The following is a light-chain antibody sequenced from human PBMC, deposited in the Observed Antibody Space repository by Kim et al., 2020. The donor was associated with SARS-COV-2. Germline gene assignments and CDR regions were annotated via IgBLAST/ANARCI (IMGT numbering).Light chain of an antibody. V-gene: IGLV3-1*01. CDR2: QNS. CDR1: KLGDKY. CDR3: QAWDSSTVV. Sequence: VTPGQTGSHPCCGDKLGDKYACWYQHKPSAPPVLVYYQNSRRPSGIPERFSGSNAGNTATLTISGTQAMDEADYYCQAWDSSTVVFGGGTQLTVL. J-gene: IGLJ2*01.